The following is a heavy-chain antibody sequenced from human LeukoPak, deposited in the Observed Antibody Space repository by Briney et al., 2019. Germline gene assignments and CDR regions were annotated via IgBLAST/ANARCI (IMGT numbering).Heavy chain of an antibody. D-gene: IGHD1-1*01. CDR3: ARSPTWGTTGTTFDY. CDR2: IYWDDDK. V-gene: IGHV2-5*02. J-gene: IGHJ4*02. CDR1: GFSLSTSGVG. Sequence: SGPTLVNPTQTLTLTCTFSGFSLSTSGVGVGWIRQPPGKALEWLALIYWDDDKRYSPSLKSRLTITKDTSKNQVVLTMANMDPVDTATYYCARSPTWGTTGTTFDYWGQGTLVTVSS.